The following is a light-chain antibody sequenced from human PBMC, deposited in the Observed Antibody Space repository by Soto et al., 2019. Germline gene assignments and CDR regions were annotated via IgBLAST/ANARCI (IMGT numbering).Light chain of an antibody. Sequence: EIVLTQSPGALSLSPGERAILSCRASQSLSSNYLAWYQQKPGQAPRLLIYGTPSRATGIPDRFSGSGSGTDFTLTISRLEPEDFAVYYCQQFGYFGGGTKVEIK. V-gene: IGKV3-20*01. CDR1: QSLSSNY. J-gene: IGKJ4*01. CDR2: GTP. CDR3: QQFGY.